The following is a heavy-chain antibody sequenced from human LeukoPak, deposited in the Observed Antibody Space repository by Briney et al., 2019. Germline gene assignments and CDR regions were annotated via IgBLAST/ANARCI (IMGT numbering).Heavy chain of an antibody. J-gene: IGHJ4*02. CDR1: GYSFTSYW. V-gene: IGHV5-51*01. Sequence: GESLKISCKGSGYSFTSYWIGWARHMPGKGLEWMGIIYPGDSDTRNSPSFQGQVTSSADQSISTAYVQWSSLKASDSAMYYWARLHILTGNFHYWGQGTLVTVSS. CDR2: IYPGDSDT. CDR3: ARLHILTGNFHY. D-gene: IGHD3-9*01.